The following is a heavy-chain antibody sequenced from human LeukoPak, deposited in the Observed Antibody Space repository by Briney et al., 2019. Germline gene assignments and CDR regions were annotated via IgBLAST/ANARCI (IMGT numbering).Heavy chain of an antibody. CDR1: GHTFTSYY. J-gene: IGHJ3*02. D-gene: IGHD3-3*01. CDR3: ARGRYYDFWSGPKNAFDI. CDR2: INPSGGST. V-gene: IGHV1-46*01. Sequence: ASVKVSCRASGHTFTSYYMHWVRQAPGQGLEWMGIINPSGGSTSYAQKFQGRVTMTRDTSTSTVYMELSSLRSEDTAVYYCARGRYYDFWSGPKNAFDIWGQGTMVTVSS.